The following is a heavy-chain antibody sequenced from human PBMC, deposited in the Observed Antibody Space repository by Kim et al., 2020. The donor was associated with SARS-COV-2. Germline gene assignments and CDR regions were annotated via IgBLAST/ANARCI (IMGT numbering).Heavy chain of an antibody. J-gene: IGHJ3*02. D-gene: IGHD3-9*01. CDR1: GDSVSSKNVA. V-gene: IGHV6-1*01. Sequence: QTLSLICAISGDSVSSKNVAWNWIRQSPSRGLEWLGRTYYGSKWYNDYAVSVKSRITINPDTSKNQFSLQLNSVTPEDTAVYYCARGDIFNIWGQGTMVTVSS. CDR2: TYYGSKWYN. CDR3: ARGDIFNI.